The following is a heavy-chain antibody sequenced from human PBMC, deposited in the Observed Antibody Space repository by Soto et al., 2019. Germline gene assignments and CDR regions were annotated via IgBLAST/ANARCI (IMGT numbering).Heavy chain of an antibody. J-gene: IGHJ5*02. V-gene: IGHV1-18*01. Sequence: ASVKVSCQASGCTFTSCGISWVRQAPRQGLEWMGWISAYNGNTNYAQKLQGRVTMTTDTSTSTAYMQLRSLRSDDTAMYYCARDKGGWLRLGGDWFDPWGQGTLVTVSS. CDR3: ARDKGGWLRLGGDWFDP. D-gene: IGHD5-12*01. CDR1: GCTFTSCG. CDR2: ISAYNGNT.